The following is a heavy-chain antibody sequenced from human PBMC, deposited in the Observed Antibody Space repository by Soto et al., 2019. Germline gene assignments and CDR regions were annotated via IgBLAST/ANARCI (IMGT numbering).Heavy chain of an antibody. V-gene: IGHV1-8*01. CDR2: MNPNSGNT. D-gene: IGHD3-10*01. J-gene: IGHJ6*02. CDR1: GYTFTSYD. Sequence: QVQLVQSGAEVKKPGASVKVSCKASGYTFTSYDLNWVRQATGQGLEWMGWMNPNSGNTGYAQTFQGRVTMTRNNSRSTAYIELSNLRSEETAVYYCASEKTSGGMAVVGQGTTVTVSS. CDR3: ASEKTSGGMAV.